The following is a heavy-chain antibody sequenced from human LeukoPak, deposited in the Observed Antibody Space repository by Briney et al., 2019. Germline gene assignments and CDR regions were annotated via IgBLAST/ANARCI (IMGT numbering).Heavy chain of an antibody. CDR2: ISTTTSNT. CDR3: AREGYSSSWYLY. D-gene: IGHD6-13*01. V-gene: IGHV3-48*01. J-gene: IGHJ4*02. Sequence: GGSLRLSCAASGFTFSSYAMNWVRQAPGKGLEWVSYISTTTSNTYYADSVRGRFTISSDNAKNSLYLQMSSLRAEDTAVYYCAREGYSSSWYLYWGQGTLVTVSS. CDR1: GFTFSSYA.